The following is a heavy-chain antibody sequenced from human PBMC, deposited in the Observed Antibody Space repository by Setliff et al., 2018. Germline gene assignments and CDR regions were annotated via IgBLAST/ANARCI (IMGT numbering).Heavy chain of an antibody. V-gene: IGHV4-34*01. Sequence: SETLSLTCAVYGGSFSGYYWSWIRQPPGKGLEWIGEINHSGSTNYNPSLKSRVTISVDTSKNQFSLKLSSVTAADTAVYYCARLYIVVVVAATPAWFDPWGQGTLVTVPS. D-gene: IGHD2-15*01. J-gene: IGHJ5*02. CDR3: ARLYIVVVVAATPAWFDP. CDR2: INHSGST. CDR1: GGSFSGYY.